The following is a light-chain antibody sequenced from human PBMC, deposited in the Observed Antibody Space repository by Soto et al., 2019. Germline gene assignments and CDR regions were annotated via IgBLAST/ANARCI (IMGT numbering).Light chain of an antibody. CDR3: CSYADGSSYF. V-gene: IGLV2-14*03. Sequence: QSVLTQPASVSGSPGQSITISCTGTSRDVGAYDYVSWYLQYPDKAPQLLIYYVDHRPSGVSSRFSGSKSGNTASLTISGLQADDEGDYYCCSYADGSSYFFGTGTKLTVL. CDR2: YVD. J-gene: IGLJ1*01. CDR1: SRDVGAYDY.